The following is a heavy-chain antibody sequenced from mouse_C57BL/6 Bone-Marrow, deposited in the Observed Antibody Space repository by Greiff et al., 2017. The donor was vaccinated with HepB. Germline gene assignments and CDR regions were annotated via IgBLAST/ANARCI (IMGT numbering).Heavy chain of an antibody. D-gene: IGHD1-1*01. Sequence: EVQVVESGGVLVQPGGSLKLSCAASGFTFSDYYMYWVRQTPEKRLEWVAYISNGGGSTYYPDTVKGRFTISRDNAKNTLYLQMSRLKSEDTAMYYCARHASITTVVATGYFDVWGTGTTVTVSS. CDR3: ARHASITTVVATGYFDV. CDR1: GFTFSDYY. CDR2: ISNGGGST. J-gene: IGHJ1*03. V-gene: IGHV5-12*01.